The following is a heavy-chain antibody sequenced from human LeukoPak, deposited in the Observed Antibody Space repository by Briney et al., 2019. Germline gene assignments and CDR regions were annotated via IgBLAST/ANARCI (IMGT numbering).Heavy chain of an antibody. D-gene: IGHD2-2*02. CDR2: IYYSGST. CDR1: GGSISSYY. CDR3: AREGCSSTSCYTNYYYGMDV. V-gene: IGHV4-59*01. J-gene: IGHJ6*02. Sequence: SETLSLTCTVSGGSISSYYWSWIRQPPGKGLEWIGYIYYSGSTNYNPSLKSRVTISVDTSKNQFSLKLSSVTAADTAVYYCAREGCSSTSCYTNYYYGMDVWGQGTTVTVSS.